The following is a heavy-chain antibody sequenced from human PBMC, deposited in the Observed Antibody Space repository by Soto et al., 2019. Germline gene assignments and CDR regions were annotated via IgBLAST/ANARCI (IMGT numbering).Heavy chain of an antibody. V-gene: IGHV3-48*02. CDR1: GFTVSSNY. D-gene: IGHD3-22*01. Sequence: SGFTVSSNYMSGVRQATGRGLEWVSYISSSSSTIYYADSVKGRFTISRDNAKNSLYLQMNSLRDEDTAVYYCARGMYYYDSSGWAYWGQGTLVTVSS. J-gene: IGHJ4*02. CDR2: ISSSSSTI. CDR3: ARGMYYYDSSGWAY.